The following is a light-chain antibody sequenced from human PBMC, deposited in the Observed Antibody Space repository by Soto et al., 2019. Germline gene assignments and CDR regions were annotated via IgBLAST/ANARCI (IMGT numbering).Light chain of an antibody. V-gene: IGLV2-14*01. CDR2: DVS. Sequence: QSALTQPASVSGSPGQSITISCTGTSSDLGGYNYVSWYQQHPGKAPKLMIYDVSNRPSGVSNRFSGSKSGNTASLTISGLQAEDEADYYCISYTTSSTLYVVFGGGTKVTVL. J-gene: IGLJ2*01. CDR3: ISYTTSSTLYVV. CDR1: SSDLGGYNY.